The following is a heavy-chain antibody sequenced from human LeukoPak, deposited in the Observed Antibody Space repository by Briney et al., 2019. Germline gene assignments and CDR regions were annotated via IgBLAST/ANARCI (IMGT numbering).Heavy chain of an antibody. V-gene: IGHV4-31*03. Sequence: PSETLSLTCTVSGGSISSGGYYWSWIRQHPGKGLEWIGYIYYSGSTYYNPSLKSRVTISVDTSKNQFSLKLSSVTAADTAVYYCARTNRDRYAGYCSGGSCGLRFDPWGQGTLVTVSS. D-gene: IGHD2-15*01. J-gene: IGHJ5*02. CDR3: ARTNRDRYAGYCSGGSCGLRFDP. CDR1: GGSISSGGYY. CDR2: IYYSGST.